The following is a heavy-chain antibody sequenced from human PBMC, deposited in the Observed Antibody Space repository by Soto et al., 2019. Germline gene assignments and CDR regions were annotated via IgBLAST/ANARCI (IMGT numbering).Heavy chain of an antibody. CDR1: GFTFSNAW. CDR3: TTVYPSGYVIIY. V-gene: IGHV3-15*01. D-gene: IGHD5-12*01. J-gene: IGHJ4*02. Sequence: PGGSLRLSCAASGFTFSNAWMSWVRQAPGKGLEWVGRIKSKTDGGTTDYAAPVKGRFAISRDDSKNTLYLQMNSLKTEDTAVYYCTTVYPSGYVIIYWGQGTLVTVSS. CDR2: IKSKTDGGTT.